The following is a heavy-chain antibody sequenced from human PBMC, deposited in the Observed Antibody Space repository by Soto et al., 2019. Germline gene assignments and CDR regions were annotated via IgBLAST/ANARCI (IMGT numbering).Heavy chain of an antibody. CDR2: IIPIFGTA. D-gene: IGHD6-19*01. J-gene: IGHJ4*02. CDR3: ARAVAVPADFDY. V-gene: IGHV1-69*13. CDR1: GGTFSSYA. Sequence: VKVSCKASGGTFSSYAISWVRQAPGQGLEWMGGIIPIFGTANYAQKFQGRVTITADESTSTAYMELSSLRSEDTAVYYCARAVAVPADFDYWGQGTLVTVSS.